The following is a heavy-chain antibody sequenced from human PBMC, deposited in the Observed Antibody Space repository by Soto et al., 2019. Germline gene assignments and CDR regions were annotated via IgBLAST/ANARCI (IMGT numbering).Heavy chain of an antibody. CDR2: IYYSGST. Sequence: YWGWIRQPPGKGLEWIGNIYYSGSTYYNPSLKSRVTISVDTSKNQFSLKLTSVTPADTAVYYCVTVAAYLRNRSFDL. CDR1: Y. V-gene: IGHV4-39*01. D-gene: IGHD2-15*01. J-gene: IGHJ2*01. CDR3: VTVAAYLRNRSFDL.